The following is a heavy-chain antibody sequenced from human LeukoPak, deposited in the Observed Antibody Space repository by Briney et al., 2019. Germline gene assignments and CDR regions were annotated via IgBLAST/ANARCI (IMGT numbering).Heavy chain of an antibody. J-gene: IGHJ4*02. V-gene: IGHV3-21*01. CDR1: GFTFSSYS. CDR3: ARGPSGSSSWVRFDY. D-gene: IGHD6-13*01. CDR2: ISSSDTYI. Sequence: PGGSLRLSCAASGFTFSSYSMNWVRRAPGKGLEWVSSISSSDTYIYHADSVKGRFTISRDNAKNSLYLQMNSLRVEDTAVYYCARGPSGSSSWVRFDYWGQGTLVTVSS.